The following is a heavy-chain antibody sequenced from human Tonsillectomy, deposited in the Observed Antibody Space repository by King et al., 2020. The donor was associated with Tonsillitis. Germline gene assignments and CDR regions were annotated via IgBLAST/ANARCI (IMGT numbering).Heavy chain of an antibody. CDR1: GGTFRNYV. D-gene: IGHD3-22*01. CDR2: IISIFGTV. CDR3: ARLTHDSSDF. Sequence: VQLVQSGAEVKKPGSSVKVSCKASGGTFRNYVISWVRQAPGQGLEWMGGIISIFGTVNYAQKFQGRVTITADDSTSTAYMELSSLRSGDTAVYYCARLTHDSSDFWGQGTLVTVSS. V-gene: IGHV1-69*01. J-gene: IGHJ4*02.